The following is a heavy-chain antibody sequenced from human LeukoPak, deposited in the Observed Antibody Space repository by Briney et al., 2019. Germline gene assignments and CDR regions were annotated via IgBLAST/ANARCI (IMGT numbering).Heavy chain of an antibody. D-gene: IGHD2-15*01. V-gene: IGHV3-7*02. CDR3: ARGQTDIVVVVAALNDAFDI. Sequence: TGGSLRLSCAASGFTLSSYWMSWVRQAPGKGLEWVANIKQDGSEIYYVDSVKGRFTISRDNAKNSLYLQLNGLRAEDTGVYYCARGQTDIVVVVAALNDAFDIWGQGTMVTVSS. CDR1: GFTLSSYW. J-gene: IGHJ3*02. CDR2: IKQDGSEI.